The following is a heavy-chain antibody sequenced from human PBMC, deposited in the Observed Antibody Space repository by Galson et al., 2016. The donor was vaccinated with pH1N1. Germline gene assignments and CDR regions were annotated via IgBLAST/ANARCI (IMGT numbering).Heavy chain of an antibody. Sequence: SLRLSCAASGLTFSSFWMHWVRQVPGEGLVWVSRISPDGSSMSYTDSVKGRFTISRDNDRSTLYLQMDSLRADDTALYYCARVRLNMPGDPTGYFDFWGQGALVTVSS. CDR1: GLTFSSFW. J-gene: IGHJ4*02. CDR3: ARVRLNMPGDPTGYFDF. D-gene: IGHD7-27*01. CDR2: ISPDGSSM. V-gene: IGHV3-74*01.